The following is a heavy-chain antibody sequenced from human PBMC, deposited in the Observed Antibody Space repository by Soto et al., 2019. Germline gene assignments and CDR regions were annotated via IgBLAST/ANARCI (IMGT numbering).Heavy chain of an antibody. CDR1: GFTFSSYA. J-gene: IGHJ4*02. D-gene: IGHD3-16*01. Sequence: QVQLVESGGGVVQPGRSLRLSCAASGFTFSSYAMHWVRQAPGKGLEWVAVISYDGSNKYYADSVKGRFTISRDNSKNTLYLQMNSLRAEDTAVYYCARDRGRWLQTCDYWGQGTLVTVSS. CDR3: ARDRGRWLQTCDY. CDR2: ISYDGSNK. V-gene: IGHV3-30-3*01.